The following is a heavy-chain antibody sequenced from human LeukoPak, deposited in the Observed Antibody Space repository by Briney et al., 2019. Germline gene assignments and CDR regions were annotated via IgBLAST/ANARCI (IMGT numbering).Heavy chain of an antibody. CDR2: IYSGGST. CDR3: ARERSVAGSLDFDY. D-gene: IGHD6-19*01. V-gene: IGHV3-66*01. CDR1: GFTVSSNY. J-gene: IGHJ4*02. Sequence: GGSLRLSCAASGFTVSSNYMSWVRQAPGKGLEWVSVIYSGGSTYYADSVKGRFTISRDNSKNTLYLQMNSLRAEDTAVYYCARERSVAGSLDFDYWGQGTLVTVSS.